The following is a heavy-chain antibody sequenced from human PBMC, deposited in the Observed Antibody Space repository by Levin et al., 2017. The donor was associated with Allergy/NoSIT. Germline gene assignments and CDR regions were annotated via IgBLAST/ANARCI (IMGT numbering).Heavy chain of an antibody. CDR2: ISGSGGST. J-gene: IGHJ4*02. V-gene: IGHV3-23*01. CDR3: AKDRGGGYESIVESDY. D-gene: IGHD5-12*01. CDR1: GFTFSSYA. Sequence: GGSLRLSCAASGFTFSSYAMSWVRQAPGKGLEWVSAISGSGGSTYYADSVKGRFTISRDNSKNTLYLQMNSLRAEDTAVYYCAKDRGGGYESIVESDYWGQGTLVTVSS.